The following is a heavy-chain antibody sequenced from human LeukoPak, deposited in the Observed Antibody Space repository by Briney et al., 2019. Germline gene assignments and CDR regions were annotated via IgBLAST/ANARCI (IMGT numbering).Heavy chain of an antibody. J-gene: IGHJ4*02. D-gene: IGHD4-17*01. V-gene: IGHV4-59*01. CDR2: IFDSGST. Sequence: PDSLSLTCTVSGDSIRRYYWSWIRQPPEKGLEWIGHIFDSGSTNYNPSLKSRVTIAVDTSQNQFSLKLSSVTAADTAVYYCARDVAYGDYDDPHYYFDYWGQGTLVTVSS. CDR1: GDSIRRYY. CDR3: ARDVAYGDYDDPHYYFDY.